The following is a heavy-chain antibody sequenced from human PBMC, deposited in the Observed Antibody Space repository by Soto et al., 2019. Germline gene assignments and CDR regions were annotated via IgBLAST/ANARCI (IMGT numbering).Heavy chain of an antibody. CDR2: ISYSGTT. D-gene: IGHD5-18*01. CDR1: GGSLSSYY. J-gene: IGHJ4*02. Sequence: PSETLSLTCTVSGGSLSSYYWSWIRRPPGMGLERIASISYSGTTNYNSSLKSRVTISIDTSKNQFSLKFNSVTAADTAVYSCAREGYNFGPFDYWGQGALVTVSS. CDR3: AREGYNFGPFDY. V-gene: IGHV4-59*01.